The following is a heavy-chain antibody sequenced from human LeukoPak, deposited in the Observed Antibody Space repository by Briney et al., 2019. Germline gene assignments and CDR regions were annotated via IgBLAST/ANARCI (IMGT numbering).Heavy chain of an antibody. V-gene: IGHV4-31*03. CDR2: IYYSGST. CDR3: ARGDDYGDYMAFDI. CDR1: GGSISSGGYY. D-gene: IGHD4-17*01. Sequence: SETLSLTCTVSGGSISSGGYYWSWIRQHPGKGLERIGYIYYSGSTYYNPSLKSRITISVDTSKNQFSLKLSSVTAADTAVYYCARGDDYGDYMAFDIWGQGTMVTVSS. J-gene: IGHJ3*02.